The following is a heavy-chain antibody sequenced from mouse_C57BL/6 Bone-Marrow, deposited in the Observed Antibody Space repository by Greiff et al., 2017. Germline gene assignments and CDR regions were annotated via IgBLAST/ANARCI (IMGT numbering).Heavy chain of an antibody. V-gene: IGHV1-75*01. J-gene: IGHJ4*01. CDR2: IFPGSGST. CDR1: GYTFTDYY. CDR3: ARSGFK. Sequence: QVQLKQPGAELVRPGTSVKLSCKASGYTFTDYYINWVKQRPGQGLEWIGWIFPGSGSTYYNEKFKGKATLTVDKSSSTAYMLLSSLTSEDSAVYFCARSGFKWGQGTSVTVSS. D-gene: IGHD3-2*02.